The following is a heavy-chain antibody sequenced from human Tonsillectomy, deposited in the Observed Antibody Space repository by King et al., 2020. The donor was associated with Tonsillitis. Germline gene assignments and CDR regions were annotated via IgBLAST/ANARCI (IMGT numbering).Heavy chain of an antibody. CDR3: ARHTSGWNYFDY. Sequence: VQLVESAAEVKKPGSSVKVSCKASGGTFSSFAVSWVRQAPGQGLEWMGGIGPNFVTRHYAQKFQGRGPLFADESTTTAYMELSSLTSEDTAVYYCARHTSGWNYFDYWGQGTLVTVSS. V-gene: IGHV1-69*01. J-gene: IGHJ4*02. CDR1: GGTFSSFA. D-gene: IGHD6-19*01. CDR2: IGPNFVTR.